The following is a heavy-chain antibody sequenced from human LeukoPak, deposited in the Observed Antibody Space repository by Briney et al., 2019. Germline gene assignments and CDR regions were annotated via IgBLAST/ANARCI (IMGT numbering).Heavy chain of an antibody. J-gene: IGHJ4*02. D-gene: IGHD6-6*01. CDR1: GGSISSHY. CDR2: IYYSGTT. V-gene: IGHV4-59*08. CDR3: ARQADDSSSSLVYFDY. Sequence: SETLSLTCAVSGGSISSHYWSWIRQPPGKGLEWIGFIYYSGTTKYNPSLKSRVTISADTSKNQFSLKLSSVTAADTAAYYCARQADDSSSSLVYFDYWGQGTLVTVSS.